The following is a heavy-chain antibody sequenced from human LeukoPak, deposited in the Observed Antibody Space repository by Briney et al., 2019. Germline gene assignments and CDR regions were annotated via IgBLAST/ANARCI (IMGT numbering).Heavy chain of an antibody. CDR3: ARVVRLSDDNFFDY. D-gene: IGHD3-10*02. CDR2: IDWDNEK. Sequence: SGPTLAKPTQTLTLTCTFSGFSLSTRKMCVSWIRQTPGKTLEWLARIDWDNEKHYRTSLRTRLTVSKDTSKSQVVLTMTNMDPVDTATYYCARVVRLSDDNFFDYWGQGNLVTVSS. CDR1: GFSLSTRKMC. J-gene: IGHJ4*02. V-gene: IGHV2-70*11.